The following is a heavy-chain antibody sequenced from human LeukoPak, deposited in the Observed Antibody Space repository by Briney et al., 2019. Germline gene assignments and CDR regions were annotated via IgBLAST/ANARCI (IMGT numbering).Heavy chain of an antibody. CDR1: GFTLSNYA. CDR2: INGSGDKT. V-gene: IGHV3-23*01. D-gene: IGHD1-14*01. Sequence: TGGSLRLSCAASGFTLSNYAMNWVRQAPGKGLEWVSSINGSGDKTYYADSVKGRFTISRDNPKNTLYLQMNSLRAEDTAVYYCAKPARTDYADYWGQGTLVTVSS. J-gene: IGHJ4*02. CDR3: AKPARTDYADY.